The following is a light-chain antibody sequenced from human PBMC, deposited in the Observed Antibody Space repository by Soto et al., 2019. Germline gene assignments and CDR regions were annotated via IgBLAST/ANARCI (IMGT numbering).Light chain of an antibody. J-gene: IGKJ1*01. CDR1: QIIVSY. Sequence: DIQMTQPPSSLSASVGDRVSITCRASQIIVSYLNWYQLKPGKAPKLLVYAASSLQSGVPSRFSGSGSGTDFTVTISSLQAEDFATYYCQHSDSTWTFGQGTKVDI. V-gene: IGKV1-39*01. CDR2: AAS. CDR3: QHSDSTWT.